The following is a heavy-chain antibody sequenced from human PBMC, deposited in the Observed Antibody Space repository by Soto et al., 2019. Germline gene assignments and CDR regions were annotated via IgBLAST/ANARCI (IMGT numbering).Heavy chain of an antibody. CDR1: GASITFGGYS. CDR2: INHLETT. V-gene: IGHV4-30-2*01. CDR3: ARGGGSDSFDH. J-gene: IGHJ4*02. D-gene: IGHD1-26*01. Sequence: PSETLSLTCTVSGASITFGGYSWSWIRQTPGKGLEWIGYINHLETTFYNPSFESRLTLSIDRAKNQFSLKLHSMSAADRAVYFCARGGGSDSFDHWGQGILVTVSS.